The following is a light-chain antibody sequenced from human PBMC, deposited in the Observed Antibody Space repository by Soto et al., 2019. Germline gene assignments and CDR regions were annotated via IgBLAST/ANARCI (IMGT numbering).Light chain of an antibody. CDR1: QSVSSNY. V-gene: IGKV3-20*01. J-gene: IGKJ4*01. CDR2: GAS. Sequence: EIVLTQSPGTLSLSPGERATLSCRASQSVSSNYLAWYQQKPGQAPRLLIYGASSRATGIPDRFSGSGSGTDFTLTISRLEPEDFAVYYCHQYDSSPLTFGGGTKVEIK. CDR3: HQYDSSPLT.